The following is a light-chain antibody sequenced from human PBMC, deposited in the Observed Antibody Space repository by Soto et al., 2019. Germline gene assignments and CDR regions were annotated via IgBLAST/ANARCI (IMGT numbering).Light chain of an antibody. J-gene: IGLJ1*01. Sequence: QSVLTQPPSVSGAPGQRVTISCTGSSSNIGAGYDVHWYQQLPGRPPKLLIYGNSNRPSGVPDRFSGFKSGTSASLAITGLQAEVEADYYCQSYDSSLSYVFGNGTKVTVL. CDR1: SSNIGAGYD. CDR3: QSYDSSLSYV. V-gene: IGLV1-40*01. CDR2: GNS.